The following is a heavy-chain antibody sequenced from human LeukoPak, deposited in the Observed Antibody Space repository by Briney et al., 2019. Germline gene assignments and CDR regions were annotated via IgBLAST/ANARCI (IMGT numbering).Heavy chain of an antibody. D-gene: IGHD1-14*01. CDR1: GGTFSSYA. Sequence: GASVKVSCKASGGTFSSYAISWVRQAPGQGLEWMGGIIPIFGTANYAQKFQGRVTITADESTSTAYMELSSLRSEDTAVYYCARGDNRGVYCYGMDVWGQGTTVTVSS. CDR3: ARGDNRGVYCYGMDV. J-gene: IGHJ6*02. V-gene: IGHV1-69*13. CDR2: IIPIFGTA.